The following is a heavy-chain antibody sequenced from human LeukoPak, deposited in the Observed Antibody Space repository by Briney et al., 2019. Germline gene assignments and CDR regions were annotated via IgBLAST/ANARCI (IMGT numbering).Heavy chain of an antibody. CDR1: GFTFSRYA. V-gene: IGHV3-23*01. D-gene: IGHD2-15*01. J-gene: IGHJ4*02. Sequence: PGGSLRLSCAASGFTFSRYAMSWVRQAPGKGLEWVSAISGSGGSTYYADSVKSRFTISRDNSKNTLYLQMNSLRAEDTAVYYCAKRGKDRALYYFDYWGQGTLVTVSS. CDR2: ISGSGGST. CDR3: AKRGKDRALYYFDY.